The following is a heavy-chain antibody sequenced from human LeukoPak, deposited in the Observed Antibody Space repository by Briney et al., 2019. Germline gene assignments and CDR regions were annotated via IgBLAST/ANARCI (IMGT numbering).Heavy chain of an antibody. CDR1: GYSISTGYY. V-gene: IGHV4-38-2*02. D-gene: IGHD3-10*01. Sequence: PSETLSLTCTVSGYSISTGYYWDWIRQPPGKGLEWIGTFYHGGSTYYNPSLKSRVTMSVDTSKNHFSLKLRSVTAADTAIYYCARVEAIGESHSFDYWGQGTLVTVSS. CDR2: FYHGGST. J-gene: IGHJ4*02. CDR3: ARVEAIGESHSFDY.